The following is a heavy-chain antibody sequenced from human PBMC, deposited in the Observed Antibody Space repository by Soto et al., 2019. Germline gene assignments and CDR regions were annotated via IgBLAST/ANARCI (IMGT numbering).Heavy chain of an antibody. CDR3: ARDLADSSGYFVAFDI. CDR2: IIPIFGTA. CDR1: GGTLSSYA. V-gene: IGHV1-69*12. D-gene: IGHD3-22*01. J-gene: IGHJ3*02. Sequence: QVQLVQSGAEVKKPGSSVKVSCKASGGTLSSYAISWVRQAPGQGLEWMGGIIPIFGTANYAQKFQGRVMITADESTSTAYMELSSLRSEDTAVYFCARDLADSSGYFVAFDIWGQGTMVTVSS.